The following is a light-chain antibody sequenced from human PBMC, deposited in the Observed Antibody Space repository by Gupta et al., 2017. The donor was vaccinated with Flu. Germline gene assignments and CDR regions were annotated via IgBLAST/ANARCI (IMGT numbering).Light chain of an antibody. Sequence: SYVLTQPPSVSVAPGQTARIACGGNNIASYSVHWYQRRPGQAPVLVIFDDSDRPSGIPERISGSNSGNTATLTISRLEVGDEADYFCQVWNNTSDFPVFGGGTKLTVL. J-gene: IGLJ3*02. CDR1: NIASYS. CDR3: QVWNNTSDFPV. V-gene: IGLV3-21*02. CDR2: DDS.